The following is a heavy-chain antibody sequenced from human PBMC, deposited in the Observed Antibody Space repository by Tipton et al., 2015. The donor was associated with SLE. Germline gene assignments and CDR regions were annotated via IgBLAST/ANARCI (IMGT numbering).Heavy chain of an antibody. CDR3: ARDKYYDSSGGFDY. D-gene: IGHD3-22*01. CDR1: GGSISSHY. V-gene: IGHV4-59*11. J-gene: IGHJ4*02. Sequence: TLSLTCTVSGGSISSHYWSWIRQPPGKGLEWIGYIYYSGSTNYNPSLKSRVTISVDTSTNQFSLKLSSVTAADTAVYYCARDKYYDSSGGFDYWGQGTLVTVSS. CDR2: IYYSGST.